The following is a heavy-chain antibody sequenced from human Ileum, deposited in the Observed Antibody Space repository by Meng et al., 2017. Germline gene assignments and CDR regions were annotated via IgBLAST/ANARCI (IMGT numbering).Heavy chain of an antibody. CDR3: ARDHWGSLDY. D-gene: IGHD7-27*01. CDR2: AST. Sequence: QVQLEGSGPGLVRPSETLSLICAVSGGSVRSSGYQWCWIRQPPGKGLEWIGYASTNYNPSLKSRVTISVDTSKNQFSLKLTSVTAADTAVYYCARDHWGSLDYWGQGVLVTVSS. J-gene: IGHJ4*02. CDR1: GGSVRSSGYQ. V-gene: IGHV4-61*08.